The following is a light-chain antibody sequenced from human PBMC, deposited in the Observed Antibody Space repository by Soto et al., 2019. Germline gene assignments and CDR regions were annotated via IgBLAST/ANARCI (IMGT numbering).Light chain of an antibody. CDR2: DSS. CDR3: QQYNSYKT. CDR1: QSIRNQ. V-gene: IGKV1-5*01. Sequence: DIPMTQSPSTLSASVGDRVTITCRASQSIRNQLAWYQQKPGKAPKMLIYDSSSLESGVPSRFSGSGSGTEFTLTISSLQRDDFATYYCQQYNSYKTFGQGTKVEIK. J-gene: IGKJ1*01.